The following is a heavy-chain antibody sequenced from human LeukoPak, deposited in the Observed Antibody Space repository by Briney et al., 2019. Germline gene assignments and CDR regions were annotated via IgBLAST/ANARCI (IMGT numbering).Heavy chain of an antibody. CDR2: INHSGST. D-gene: IGHD2-15*01. CDR1: GGSFSGYY. J-gene: IGHJ4*02. Sequence: PSETLSLTCAVYGGSFSGYYWSWIRQPPGKGLEWIGEINHSGSTNYNPSLKSRVTISVDTSKNQFSLKLSSVTAADTAVYYCASARYCSGGSCTGGYWGQGTLVTVSS. CDR3: ASARYCSGGSCTGGY. V-gene: IGHV4-34*01.